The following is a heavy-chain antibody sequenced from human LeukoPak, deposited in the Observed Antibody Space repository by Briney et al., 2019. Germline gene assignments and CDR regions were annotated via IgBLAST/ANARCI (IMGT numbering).Heavy chain of an antibody. Sequence: TGGSLRLSCAASGFTFSSFAMHWVRQAPGKGLEWVAVVSYDGTNKYHADSVKGRFTLSRDNSKNTLDLQMNSLRAEDTAVYYCARDPGRGQLWLLPPDYWGQGTLVTVSS. V-gene: IGHV3-30-3*01. CDR3: ARDPGRGQLWLLPPDY. J-gene: IGHJ4*02. D-gene: IGHD5-18*01. CDR1: GFTFSSFA. CDR2: VSYDGTNK.